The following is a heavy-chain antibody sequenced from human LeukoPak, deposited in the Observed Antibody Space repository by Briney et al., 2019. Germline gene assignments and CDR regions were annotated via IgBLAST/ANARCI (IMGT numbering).Heavy chain of an antibody. CDR2: IKDSGTT. V-gene: IGHV4-4*02. J-gene: IGHJ4*02. CDR3: ARGHFDFWSGSGFDY. Sequence: PSETLSLTCAVSGGSISSSNWWSWVRQPPGKGLEWIGFIKDSGTTFYNPSLKSRVTISVDKSKNQFSLKLSSVTAADTAVYYCARGHFDFWSGSGFDYWGQGTLVTVSS. D-gene: IGHD3-3*01. CDR1: GGSISSSNW.